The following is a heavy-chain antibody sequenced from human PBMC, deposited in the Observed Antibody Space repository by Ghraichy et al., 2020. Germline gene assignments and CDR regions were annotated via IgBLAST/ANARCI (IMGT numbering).Heavy chain of an antibody. CDR1: GFTFSNFN. D-gene: IGHD2-21*02. V-gene: IGHV3-21*01. Sequence: TLSLTCAASGFTFSNFNMNWVRQAPGKGLEWVSSICSSGTYMHYADSVKGRFTISRDNAKNSVYLQMDSLRAEDTAVYYCARQGNCGGDCYSFLQYWGQGTLVTVSS. J-gene: IGHJ4*02. CDR2: ICSSGTYM. CDR3: ARQGNCGGDCYSFLQY.